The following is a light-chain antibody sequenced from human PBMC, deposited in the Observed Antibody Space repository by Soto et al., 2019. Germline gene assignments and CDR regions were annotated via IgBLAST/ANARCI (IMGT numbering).Light chain of an antibody. Sequence: EIVLPQSPGTLSLSPGERVTLSCRSSQSVSSSYSAWYQPKPGQAPRLLIYGASTRATGIPDRFSGGGSGTDFTLTISRLEPEDSAVYYCQQYGSSPQTFGQGTKVEIK. CDR2: GAS. V-gene: IGKV3-20*01. CDR1: QSVSSSY. J-gene: IGKJ1*01. CDR3: QQYGSSPQT.